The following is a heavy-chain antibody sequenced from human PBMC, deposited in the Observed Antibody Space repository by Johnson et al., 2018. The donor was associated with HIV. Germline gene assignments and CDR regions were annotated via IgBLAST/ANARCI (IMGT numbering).Heavy chain of an antibody. V-gene: IGHV3-72*01. Sequence: VQLVESGGGLVQPGGSLRLSCAASGFTFSDHYMDWVRQAPGKGLEWVGRSRNKANSYTTEYAASVKGRFTISRDDSKNSLYLQMNSLKTEDTAVYYCAREPEGWAFDIWGQGTVVTVSS. CDR3: AREPEGWAFDI. CDR1: GFTFSDHY. CDR2: SRNKANSYTT. J-gene: IGHJ3*02. D-gene: IGHD1-26*01.